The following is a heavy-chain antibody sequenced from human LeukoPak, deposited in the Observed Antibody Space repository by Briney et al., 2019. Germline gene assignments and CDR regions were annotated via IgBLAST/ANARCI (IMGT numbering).Heavy chain of an antibody. D-gene: IGHD5-18*01. V-gene: IGHV3-11*04. CDR3: ARGVRGYSYGSRFDY. CDR2: IGSSGGTI. J-gene: IGHJ4*02. CDR1: GFNFNDYY. Sequence: ETGGSLRLSCAASGFNFNDYYMSWIRQAPGEGLEWVSYIGSSGGTIYYADSVKGRFTTSRDNAKNSLYLQMNSLRDEDTAVYYCARGVRGYSYGSRFDYWGQGTLVTVSS.